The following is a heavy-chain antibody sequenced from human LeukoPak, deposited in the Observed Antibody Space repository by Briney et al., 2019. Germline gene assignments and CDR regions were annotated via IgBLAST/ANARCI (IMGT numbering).Heavy chain of an antibody. Sequence: ASVKVYCKASGYTFTCYGISWVREARGQGLEWMGWISTHNGNTNYAQNFQGRFTMTKDKSTSTPYMELRSLRADDTAVYYCARDRCGDAFAHSDYWGQGALVTVSS. CDR2: ISTHNGNT. CDR3: ARDRCGDAFAHSDY. CDR1: GYTFTCYG. V-gene: IGHV1-18*01. D-gene: IGHD5-24*01. J-gene: IGHJ4*02.